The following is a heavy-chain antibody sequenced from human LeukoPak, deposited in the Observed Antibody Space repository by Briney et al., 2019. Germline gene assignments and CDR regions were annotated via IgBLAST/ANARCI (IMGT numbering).Heavy chain of an antibody. V-gene: IGHV3-21*01. D-gene: IGHD5-24*01. J-gene: IGHJ4*02. CDR3: ARDGERMATILRSKGMYYFDY. CDR2: ISSSSSYI. Sequence: GGSLRLSCAASGFTFSSYSMNWVRQAPGKGLEWVSSISSSSSYIYYADSVKGRFTISRDNAKNSLYLQMNSLRAEDTAVYYCARDGERMATILRSKGMYYFDYWGQGTLVTVSS. CDR1: GFTFSSYS.